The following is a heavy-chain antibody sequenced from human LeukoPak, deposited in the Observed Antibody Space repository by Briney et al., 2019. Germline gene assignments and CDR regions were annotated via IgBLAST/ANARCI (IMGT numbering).Heavy chain of an antibody. Sequence: ASVKVSCKASGYTLTGYYMHWVRQAPGQGLEWMGWINPNSGGTNYAQKFQGRVTMTRDTSISTAYMELSRLRSDDTAVYYCARVEGDSGYELIDYWGQGTLVTVSS. D-gene: IGHD5-12*01. CDR1: GYTLTGYY. J-gene: IGHJ4*02. CDR3: ARVEGDSGYELIDY. CDR2: INPNSGGT. V-gene: IGHV1-2*02.